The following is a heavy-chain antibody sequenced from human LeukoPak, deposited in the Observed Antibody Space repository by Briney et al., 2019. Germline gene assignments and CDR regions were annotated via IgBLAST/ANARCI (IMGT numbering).Heavy chain of an antibody. CDR3: ARRYYYDTSGYHLDI. Sequence: ASVKVSCKASGYTFIDYYIHWVRQAPGLGLEFLGWISPDSGGTNYPQKFQGRVTLTRDTSISTAYMELSRLRSDDTAVYYCARRYYYDTSGYHLDIWGQGTLVTVSS. CDR2: ISPDSGGT. J-gene: IGHJ3*02. CDR1: GYTFIDYY. V-gene: IGHV1-2*02. D-gene: IGHD3-22*01.